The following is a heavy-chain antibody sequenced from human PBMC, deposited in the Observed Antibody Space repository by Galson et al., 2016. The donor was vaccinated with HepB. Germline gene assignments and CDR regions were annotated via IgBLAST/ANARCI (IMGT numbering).Heavy chain of an antibody. CDR2: VKRDGSER. Sequence: SLRLSCAASGFTFNSYWMSWVRQAPGKGLEWVANVKRDGSERYYVDSVKGRFTISRDNAKNSLFLQMNSLRVEDTAVYYCARGANRGRPFDYWGQGTLVTVSS. CDR1: GFTFNSYW. D-gene: IGHD3-10*01. CDR3: ARGANRGRPFDY. J-gene: IGHJ4*02. V-gene: IGHV3-7*03.